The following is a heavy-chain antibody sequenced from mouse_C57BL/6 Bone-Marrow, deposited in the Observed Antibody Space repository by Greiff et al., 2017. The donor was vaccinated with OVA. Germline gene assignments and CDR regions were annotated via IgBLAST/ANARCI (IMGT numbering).Heavy chain of an antibody. CDR1: GYTFTSYW. Sequence: QVQLQQPGAELVMPGASVKLSCKASGYTFTSYWMHWVKQRPGQGLEWIGEIDPSDSYTNYNQKFKGKSTLTVDKSSRTAYMQLSSLTSEDSAVYYCARTVYYYGSSYFFYAMDYWGQGTSVTVSS. V-gene: IGHV1-69*01. CDR2: IDPSDSYT. J-gene: IGHJ4*01. CDR3: ARTVYYYGSSYFFYAMDY. D-gene: IGHD1-1*01.